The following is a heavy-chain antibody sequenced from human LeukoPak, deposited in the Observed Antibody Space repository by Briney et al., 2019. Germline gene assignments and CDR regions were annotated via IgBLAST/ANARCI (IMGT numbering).Heavy chain of an antibody. Sequence: PSETLSLTCTVSGGSISSAGYYWSWIRQPPGKGLEWIGYIYHSGSTNYNPSLKSRVTMSVDTSKNQFSLKLSSVTAADTAVYYCAREGFGYCSSTSCYREDAFDIWGQGTMVTVSS. J-gene: IGHJ3*02. CDR1: GGSISSAGYY. D-gene: IGHD2-2*02. CDR2: IYHSGST. CDR3: AREGFGYCSSTSCYREDAFDI. V-gene: IGHV4-61*08.